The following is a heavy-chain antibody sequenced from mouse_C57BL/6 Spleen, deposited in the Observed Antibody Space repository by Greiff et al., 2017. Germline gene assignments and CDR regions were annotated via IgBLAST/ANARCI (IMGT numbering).Heavy chain of an antibody. V-gene: IGHV1-64*01. CDR3: ARRGLGDADY. J-gene: IGHJ2*01. CDR2: IHPNSGST. Sequence: QVQLQQPGAELVKPGASVKLSCKASGYTFTSYWMHWVKQRPGQGLEWIGMIHPNSGSTNYNEKFKSKATLTVDKSSSTAYMQLSSLTAEDSAVYYCARRGLGDADYWGQGTTLTVSS. D-gene: IGHD3-3*01. CDR1: GYTFTSYW.